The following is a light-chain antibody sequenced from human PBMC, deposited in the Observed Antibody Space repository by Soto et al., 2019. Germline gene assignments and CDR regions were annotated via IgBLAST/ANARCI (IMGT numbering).Light chain of an antibody. J-gene: IGLJ1*01. CDR3: SSYAGSNKSV. Sequence: QSALLRTPSASGSPGQSVTISCTGTSSDVGGYNYVSWYQQHPGKAPKLMIYEVSKRPSGVPDRFSGSKSGNTASLTVSGLQPEDEADYYCSSYAGSNKSVFGTGTKVTVL. CDR2: EVS. CDR1: SSDVGGYNY. V-gene: IGLV2-8*01.